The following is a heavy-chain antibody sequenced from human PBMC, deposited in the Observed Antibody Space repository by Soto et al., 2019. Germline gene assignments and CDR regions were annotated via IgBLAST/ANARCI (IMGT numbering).Heavy chain of an antibody. CDR3: ARGSGSLYYFDF. D-gene: IGHD1-26*01. Sequence: GGSLRLSCAASGFSVSTNYMTWVRQAPGKGLEWVSVIYSGGSTYYADSVKGRFTISRDNSKNTLHLQMNSLRAEDTAVYYCARGSGSLYYFDFWGRGTLVTRLL. V-gene: IGHV3-53*01. CDR1: GFSVSTNY. J-gene: IGHJ4*02. CDR2: IYSGGST.